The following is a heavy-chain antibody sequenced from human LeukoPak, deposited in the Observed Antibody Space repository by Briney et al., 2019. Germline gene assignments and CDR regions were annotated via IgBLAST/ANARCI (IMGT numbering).Heavy chain of an antibody. CDR2: FDPEDGET. J-gene: IGHJ3*02. V-gene: IGHV1-24*01. D-gene: IGHD6-19*01. CDR3: ATDLYSSGYDAFDI. Sequence: GASVKVSCKASGYTFTSYYMHWVRQAPGKGLEWMGGFDPEDGETIYAQKFQGRVTMTEDTSTDTAYMELSSLRSEDTAVYYCATDLYSSGYDAFDIWGQGTMVTGSS. CDR1: GYTFTSYY.